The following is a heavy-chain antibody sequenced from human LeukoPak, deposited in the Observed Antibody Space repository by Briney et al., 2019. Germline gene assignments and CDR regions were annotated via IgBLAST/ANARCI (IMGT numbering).Heavy chain of an antibody. Sequence: GGSLRLSCAASGFTFSSYRMNWVRQAPGKGLEWVSSISSSSSYIYYADSVKGRFTISRDNAKNSLYLQMNSLRAEDTAVYYCARDQAVTTADAFDIWGQGTMVTVSS. CDR2: ISSSSSYI. D-gene: IGHD4-17*01. J-gene: IGHJ3*02. CDR1: GFTFSSYR. CDR3: ARDQAVTTADAFDI. V-gene: IGHV3-21*01.